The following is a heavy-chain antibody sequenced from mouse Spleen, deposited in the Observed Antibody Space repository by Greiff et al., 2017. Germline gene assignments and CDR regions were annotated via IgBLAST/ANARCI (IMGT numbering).Heavy chain of an antibody. CDR3: ARGDGNYVWFAY. CDR2: ISDGGSYT. V-gene: IGHV5-4*01. Sequence: EVQRVESGGGLVKPGGSLKLSCAASGFTFSSYAMSWVRQTPEKRLEWVATISDGGSYTYYPDNVKGRFTISRDNAKNNLYLQMSHLKSEDTAMYYCARGDGNYVWFAYWGQGTLVTVSA. CDR1: GFTFSSYA. J-gene: IGHJ3*01. D-gene: IGHD2-1*01.